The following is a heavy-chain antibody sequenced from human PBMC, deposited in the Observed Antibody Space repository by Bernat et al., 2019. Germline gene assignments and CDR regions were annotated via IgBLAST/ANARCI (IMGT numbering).Heavy chain of an antibody. CDR1: GFTFSSYW. D-gene: IGHD3-10*01. CDR2: INSDGSST. Sequence: EVQLVESGGGLVQPGGSLRLSCAASGFTFSSYWMHWVRQAPGKGLVWVSRINSDGSSTSYADSVKGRFTISRDNAKNTLYLQMNSLRAEDTAVYYCARASEVVQGGIRSDAFDIWGQGTMVTVSS. V-gene: IGHV3-74*01. CDR3: ARASEVVQGGIRSDAFDI. J-gene: IGHJ3*02.